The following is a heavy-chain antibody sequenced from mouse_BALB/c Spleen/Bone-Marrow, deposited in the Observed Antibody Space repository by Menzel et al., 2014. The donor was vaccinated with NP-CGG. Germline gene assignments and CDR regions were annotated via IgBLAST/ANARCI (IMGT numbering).Heavy chain of an antibody. J-gene: IGHJ4*01. V-gene: IGHV1-9*01. Sequence: VQRVESGAELMKPGASVKIPCKATGYTFSSYWIEWVKQRPGRGLEWIGEILPGSGTTNYNENFKGKATFTADTSSNTAYMQLSSLTSEDSAVYYCARDYRYDGAMDYWGQGTSVTVSS. CDR1: GYTFSSYW. CDR3: ARDYRYDGAMDY. CDR2: ILPGSGTT. D-gene: IGHD2-14*01.